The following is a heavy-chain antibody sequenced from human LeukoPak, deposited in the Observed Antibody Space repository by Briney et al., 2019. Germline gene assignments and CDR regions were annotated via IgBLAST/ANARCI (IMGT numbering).Heavy chain of an antibody. CDR1: GFSLSTSGMC. CDR3: ARIREGDYYYGMDV. D-gene: IGHD1-26*01. J-gene: IGHJ6*02. CDR2: IDWDDDK. Sequence: SGPALVKPTQTLTLTCTFSGFSLSTSGMCVSWIRQPPGKALEWLALIDWDDDKYYSTSLKTRLTISKDTSENQVVLTMTNMDPVDTATYYCARIREGDYYYGMDVWGQGTTVTVSS. V-gene: IGHV2-70*01.